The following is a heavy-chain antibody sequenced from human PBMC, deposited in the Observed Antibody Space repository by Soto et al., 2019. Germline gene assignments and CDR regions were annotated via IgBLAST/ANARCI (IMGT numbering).Heavy chain of an antibody. CDR1: NEYIMGSY. D-gene: IGHD3-3*01. Sequence: QMQLHQCGAGMLKPSEPLSLTCGVYNEYIMGSYWTWVRQPPGTGLEWIGEINHFGSSNYNPYLKSRFAISMDASRHQFSLSLRYMTAADKAVYYCASLNGGRFLDKGDYWGQGLLVTVSS. CDR2: INHFGSS. V-gene: IGHV4-34*01. CDR3: ASLNGGRFLDKGDY. J-gene: IGHJ4*02.